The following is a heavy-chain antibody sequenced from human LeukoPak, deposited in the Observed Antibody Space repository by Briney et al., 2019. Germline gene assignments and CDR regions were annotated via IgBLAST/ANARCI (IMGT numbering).Heavy chain of an antibody. CDR1: GFTFSSYA. CDR3: AKDTSIGRYCTNGVCSPFDY. V-gene: IGHV3-23*01. J-gene: IGHJ4*02. Sequence: GGSLRLSCAGFGFTFSSYAMSWVRQAPGKGLEWVSAISDTGATTYDADSVKGRFTISRDNSRSTLYLQMNSLRAEDTALYYCAKDTSIGRYCTNGVCSPFDYWGQGTLVTVSS. CDR2: ISDTGATT. D-gene: IGHD2-8*01.